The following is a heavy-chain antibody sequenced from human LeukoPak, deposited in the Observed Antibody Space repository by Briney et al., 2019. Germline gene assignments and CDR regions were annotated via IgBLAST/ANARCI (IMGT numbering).Heavy chain of an antibody. V-gene: IGHV4-30-2*01. D-gene: IGHD1-26*01. J-gene: IGHJ4*02. Sequence: SETLSLTCAVSGGSISSGGYSWSWIRQPPGKGLEWIGYIYHSGSTYYNPSLKSRVTISVDRSKNQFSLKLSSVTAADTAVYYCARVVGATYIDYWGQGTLVTVSS. CDR2: IYHSGST. CDR1: GGSISSGGYS. CDR3: ARVVGATYIDY.